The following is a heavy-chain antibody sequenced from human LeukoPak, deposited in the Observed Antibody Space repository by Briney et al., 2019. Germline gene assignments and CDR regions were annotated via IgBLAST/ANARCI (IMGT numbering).Heavy chain of an antibody. CDR2: IYYSGST. CDR3: ARPGGYYTPWGEYYGMDV. CDR1: GGSISSYY. V-gene: IGHV4-59*08. Sequence: SETLSLTCTVSGGSISSYYWSWIRQPPGKGLEWIGYIYYSGSTNYNPSLKSRVTISVDTSKNQFSLKLSSVTAADTAVYYCARPGGYYTPWGEYYGMDVWGQGTTVTVSS. J-gene: IGHJ6*02. D-gene: IGHD3-22*01.